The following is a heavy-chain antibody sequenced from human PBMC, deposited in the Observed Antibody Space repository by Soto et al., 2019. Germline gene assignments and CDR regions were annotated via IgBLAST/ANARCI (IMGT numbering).Heavy chain of an antibody. V-gene: IGHV3-15*05. CDR2: IKSKTDGGTI. CDR3: TTAGSSWYYYYGVDV. CDR1: KFTFRNAW. Sequence: ELQLAESGGGLVKPGGSLRLSCAASKFTFRNAWMSWVRQAPGKGLEWVGRIKSKTDGGTIDYAAPGKGRFAISRDDSKNTLYLPMNSLKTEDTAVYYCTTAGSSWYYYYGVDVWGQGTTVTVSS. J-gene: IGHJ6*02. D-gene: IGHD6-6*01.